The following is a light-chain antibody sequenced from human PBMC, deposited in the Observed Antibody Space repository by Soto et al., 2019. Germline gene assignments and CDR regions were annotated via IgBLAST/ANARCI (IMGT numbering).Light chain of an antibody. V-gene: IGKV1-12*01. J-gene: IGKJ1*01. CDR2: GAS. CDR3: QQTSAFPRT. CDR1: RDISNS. Sequence: DIQMTQSPSSVSASVGDRLTITCRARRDISNSLAWYQQTPGKAPKLLLRGASSLHRGVPSRFSGGGAGTEFTLTISSLQPEDFATYCCQQTSAFPRTFGQGAKVDVK.